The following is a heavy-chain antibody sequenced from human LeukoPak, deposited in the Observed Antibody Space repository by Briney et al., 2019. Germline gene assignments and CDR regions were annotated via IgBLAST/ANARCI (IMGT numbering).Heavy chain of an antibody. CDR1: GGSISSYY. Sequence: SETLSLTCTVSGGSISSYYWSWIRQPAGKGLEWIGRIYTSGSTNYNPSLKSRVTMSVDTSKNQFSPKLSSVTAADTAVYYCARDRQYYDSSGYPAAFDIWGQGTMVTVSS. V-gene: IGHV4-4*07. CDR2: IYTSGST. D-gene: IGHD3-22*01. J-gene: IGHJ3*02. CDR3: ARDRQYYDSSGYPAAFDI.